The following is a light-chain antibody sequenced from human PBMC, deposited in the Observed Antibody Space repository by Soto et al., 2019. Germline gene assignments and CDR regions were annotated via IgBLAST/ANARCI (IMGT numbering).Light chain of an antibody. J-gene: IGKJ3*01. CDR3: QQYNSYWGT. V-gene: IGKV1-5*01. CDR1: QSIRTW. CDR2: DAS. Sequence: DIKMTQSPSTLSASVGASVPINSRASQSIRTWLAWYQPKPGKAPKILIYDASSLESGVPSRFSGSGSGTECTLTISSLQPDDFATYYCQQYNSYWGTFGPGTKVDIK.